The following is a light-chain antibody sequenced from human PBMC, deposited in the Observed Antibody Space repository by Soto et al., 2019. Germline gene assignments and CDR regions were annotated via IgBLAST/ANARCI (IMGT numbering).Light chain of an antibody. V-gene: IGKV1-8*01. Sequence: AIRMTQSPSSLSASTGDRVTITCRASQGISSYLAWYQQKPGKAPKLLIYAASTWQSGVPSRFSGSGYGTELTLTISSLQSEDFATYYFQQYYSYPYTFGQGTTLEIK. J-gene: IGKJ2*01. CDR1: QGISSY. CDR3: QQYYSYPYT. CDR2: AAS.